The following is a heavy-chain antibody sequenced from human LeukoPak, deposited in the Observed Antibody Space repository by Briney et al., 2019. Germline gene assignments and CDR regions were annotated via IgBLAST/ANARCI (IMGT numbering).Heavy chain of an antibody. CDR2: ITGSGDST. V-gene: IGHV3-23*01. Sequence: PGGSLLLSCGASGFTFSSYAMSSVRPAPGKGLEWVSAITGSGDSTYHADSVKGRFTISRDNSKNTLYLQMNSLRAEDTAIYYCARRLVGATGFDCWGQGTLVTVSS. CDR3: ARRLVGATGFDC. CDR1: GFTFSSYA. J-gene: IGHJ4*02. D-gene: IGHD1-26*01.